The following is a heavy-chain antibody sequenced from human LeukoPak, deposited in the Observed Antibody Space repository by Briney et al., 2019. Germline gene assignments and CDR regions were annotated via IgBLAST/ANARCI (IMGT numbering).Heavy chain of an antibody. CDR2: IYTGGNT. V-gene: IGHV3-53*01. D-gene: IGHD3-10*01. J-gene: IGHJ4*02. Sequence: GGSLRLSCAGSGFIASSSYMSWVRQAPGKGLDWVSVIYTGGNTYYADSVKGRFTISRDTSKNTVYLQMNSLRVEDTAMYYCARLVAGYSFDYWGQGTLVTVSS. CDR3: ARLVAGYSFDY. CDR1: GFIASSSY.